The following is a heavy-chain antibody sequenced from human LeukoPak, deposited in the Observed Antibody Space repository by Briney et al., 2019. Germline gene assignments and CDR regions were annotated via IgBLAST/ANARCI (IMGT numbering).Heavy chain of an antibody. J-gene: IGHJ6*03. CDR1: GGTFSSYA. CDR2: IIPIFGTA. V-gene: IGHV1-69*05. CDR3: ARGFGELTMDV. D-gene: IGHD3-10*01. Sequence: SVKVSCKASGGTFSSYASSWVRQAPGQGLEWMGGIIPIFGTANYAQKFQGRVTITTDESTSTAYMELTSLRSEDTAVYFCARGFGELTMDVWGKGTTVTVSS.